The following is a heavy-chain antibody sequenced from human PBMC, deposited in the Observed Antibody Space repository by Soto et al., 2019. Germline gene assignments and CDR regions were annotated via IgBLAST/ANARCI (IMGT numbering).Heavy chain of an antibody. V-gene: IGHV1-3*05. Sequence: QVQLVQSGAEEKKPGASVKVSCKASGYTFTSYAMHWVRQAPGQRLEWMGWINAGNGNTKYSQKLQGRVTITRDTSASTAYMELSSLRSEDTAVYYCASSRLLKPPGYYYGMDVWGQGTTVTVSS. CDR1: GYTFTSYA. CDR3: ASSRLLKPPGYYYGMDV. CDR2: INAGNGNT. D-gene: IGHD3-22*01. J-gene: IGHJ6*02.